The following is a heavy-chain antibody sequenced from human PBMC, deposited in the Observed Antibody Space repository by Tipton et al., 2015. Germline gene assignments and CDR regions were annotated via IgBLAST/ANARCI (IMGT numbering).Heavy chain of an antibody. V-gene: IGHV3-21*01. CDR3: ARDSAVSACFNF. D-gene: IGHD6-19*01. J-gene: IGHJ4*02. CDR1: GFTVSSNY. CDR2: IDTSGSFI. Sequence: GSLRLSCAASGFTVSSNYMNWVRQAPGKGLEWVSSIDTSGSFIYYADSVKGRFTISRDNAKNSLFLQMNSLRAEDTAVYYCARDSAVSACFNFWGQGNLVTVSS.